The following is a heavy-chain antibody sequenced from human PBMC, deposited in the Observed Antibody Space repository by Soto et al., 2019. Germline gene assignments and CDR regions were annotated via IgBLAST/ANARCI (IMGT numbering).Heavy chain of an antibody. V-gene: IGHV4-59*01. CDR3: ARGEVDTAMALDY. Sequence: SESLSLTCTVSGGSISSYYWSWIRQPPGKGLEWIGYIYYSGSTNYNPSLKSRVTISVDTSKNQFSLKLSSVTAADTAVYYCARGEVDTAMALDYWGQGTLVTVSS. CDR2: IYYSGST. CDR1: GGSISSYY. D-gene: IGHD5-18*01. J-gene: IGHJ4*02.